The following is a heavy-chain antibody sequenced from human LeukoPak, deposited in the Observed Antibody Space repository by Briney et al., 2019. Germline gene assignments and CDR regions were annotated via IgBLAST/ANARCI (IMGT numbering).Heavy chain of an antibody. CDR1: GFTFSGSA. D-gene: IGHD4-17*01. CDR3: TRLSGPATPHYGDYFDY. J-gene: IGHJ4*02. Sequence: GGSLRLSCAASGFTFSGSAMHWVRQASGKGLEWVGRIRSNANSYATAYAASVKGRFTISRDDSKNTAYLQMNSLKTEDTAVYYCTRLSGPATPHYGDYFDYWGQGTLVTVSS. V-gene: IGHV3-73*01. CDR2: IRSNANSYAT.